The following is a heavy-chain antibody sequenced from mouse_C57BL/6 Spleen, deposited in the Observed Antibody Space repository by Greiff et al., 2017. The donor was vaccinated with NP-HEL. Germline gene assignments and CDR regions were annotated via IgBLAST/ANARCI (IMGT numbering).Heavy chain of an antibody. CDR2: IDPETGGT. Sequence: VQLQQSGAELVRPGASVTLSCKASGYTFTDYEMHWVKQTPVHGLEWIGAIDPETGGTAYNQKFKGKAILTADKSSSTAYMELRSLTSEDSAVYYCTSPYSNIDYWGQGTTLTVSS. CDR3: TSPYSNIDY. CDR1: GYTFTDYE. J-gene: IGHJ2*01. V-gene: IGHV1-15*01. D-gene: IGHD2-5*01.